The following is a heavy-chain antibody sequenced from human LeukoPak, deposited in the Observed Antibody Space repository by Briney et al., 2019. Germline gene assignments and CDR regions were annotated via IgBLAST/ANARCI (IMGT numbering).Heavy chain of an antibody. CDR1: GFTFSSYG. V-gene: IGHV3-30*18. J-gene: IGHJ4*02. Sequence: PAGSLRLSCAASGFTFSSYGMHWVRQAPGKGLEWVAVISYDGSNKYYADSVKGRFTISRDNSKNTLYLQMNSLRAEDTAVYYCAKDFLGGVVITPHFDYWGQGTLVTVSS. CDR3: AKDFLGGVVITPHFDY. D-gene: IGHD3-3*01. CDR2: ISYDGSNK.